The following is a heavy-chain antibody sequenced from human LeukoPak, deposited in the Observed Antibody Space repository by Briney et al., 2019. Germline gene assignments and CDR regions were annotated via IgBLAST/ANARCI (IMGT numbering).Heavy chain of an antibody. J-gene: IGHJ6*02. D-gene: IGHD3-9*01. CDR1: GYTFTGYY. Sequence: ASVKVSCKASGYTFTGYYMHWVRQAPGQGLEWMGWINPNSGGTNYAQKFQGRVTMTRDTSISTAYMELSRLRSDDTAVYYCATDRASYYDILTGYFPRDDCYYGMDVWGQGTTVTVSS. V-gene: IGHV1-2*02. CDR3: ATDRASYYDILTGYFPRDDCYYGMDV. CDR2: INPNSGGT.